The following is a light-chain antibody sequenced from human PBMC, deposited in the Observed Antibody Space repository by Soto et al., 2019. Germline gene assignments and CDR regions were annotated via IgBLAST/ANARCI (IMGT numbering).Light chain of an antibody. J-gene: IGKJ1*01. CDR2: DAS. V-gene: IGKV3-15*01. CDR1: QSITSN. Sequence: EVVMSQSPPTLSVSPGERATLSGRASQSITSNLAWYQQKPGQAPRLLISDASNRATGIPARFSGSGSGTEFTLTISSLQSADFAVYFCQQYNNWARTFGQGSKV. CDR3: QQYNNWART.